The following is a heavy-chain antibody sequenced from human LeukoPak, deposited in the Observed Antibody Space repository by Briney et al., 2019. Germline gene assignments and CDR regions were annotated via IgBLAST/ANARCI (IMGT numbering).Heavy chain of an antibody. D-gene: IGHD4-17*01. V-gene: IGHV4-59*01. J-gene: IGHJ3*02. CDR1: GGSISSYY. CDR3: ARGLGYGEYLVPFDI. Sequence: SETLSLTCTVSGGSISSYYWSWIRQPPGKRLEWIGYIYYSGSTNYNPSLKSRVTISVDTSKNQFSLKLSSVTAADTAVYYCARGLGYGEYLVPFDIWGQGTLVTVSS. CDR2: IYYSGST.